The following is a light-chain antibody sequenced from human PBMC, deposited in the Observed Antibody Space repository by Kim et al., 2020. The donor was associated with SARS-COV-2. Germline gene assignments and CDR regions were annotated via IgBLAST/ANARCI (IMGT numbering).Light chain of an antibody. V-gene: IGKV3-20*01. J-gene: IGKJ3*01. Sequence: EIVLTQSPGTLSLSPGERATLSCRASQTVSRSYLAWYQQKPGQAPRLLMYGASSRATGIPDRFSGSGSGTDFTLTITRLEPEDFAVYYCQQYGDSPFTLGPGTKVDIK. CDR2: GAS. CDR1: QTVSRSY. CDR3: QQYGDSPFT.